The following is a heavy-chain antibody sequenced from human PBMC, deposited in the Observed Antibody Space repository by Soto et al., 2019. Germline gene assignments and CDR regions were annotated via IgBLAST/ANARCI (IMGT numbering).Heavy chain of an antibody. CDR2: IYYSGST. V-gene: IGHV4-59*01. J-gene: IGHJ4*02. CDR1: GGSISSYY. CDR3: ARVDSSSSGYFDY. D-gene: IGHD6-6*01. Sequence: SETLSLTCTVSGGSISSYYWSWIRQPPGKGLEWFGYIYYSGSTNYNPSLKSRVTISVDTSKNQFSLKLSSVTAADTAVYYCARVDSSSSGYFDYWGQGTLVTVSS.